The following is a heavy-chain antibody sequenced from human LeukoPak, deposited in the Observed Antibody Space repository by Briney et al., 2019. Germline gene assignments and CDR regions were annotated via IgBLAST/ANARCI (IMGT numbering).Heavy chain of an antibody. CDR1: GFTASSNS. J-gene: IGHJ6*03. D-gene: IGHD6-13*01. CDR2: IYSDNT. CDR3: ARDEAAGNPIGDYYYYYYMDV. V-gene: IGHV3-53*01. Sequence: GGSLRLSCTVSGFTASSNSMSWVRQAPGKGLEWVSFIYSDNTHYSDSVKGRFTISRDNSKNTLYLQMNSLRAEDTAVYYCARDEAAGNPIGDYYYYYYMDVWGKGTTVTVSS.